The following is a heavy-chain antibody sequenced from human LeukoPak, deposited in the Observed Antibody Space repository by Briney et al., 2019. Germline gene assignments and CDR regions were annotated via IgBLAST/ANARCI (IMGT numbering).Heavy chain of an antibody. D-gene: IGHD6-13*01. CDR3: AREGAGKGRYYFDY. CDR1: GFTFSNAW. J-gene: IGHJ4*02. CDR2: ISSSSSYI. V-gene: IGHV3-21*01. Sequence: GGSLRLSCAASGFTFSNAWMSWVRQAPGKGLEWVSSISSSSSYIYYADSVKGRFTISRDNAKNSLYLQMNSLRAEDTAVYYCAREGAGKGRYYFDYWGQGTLVTVSS.